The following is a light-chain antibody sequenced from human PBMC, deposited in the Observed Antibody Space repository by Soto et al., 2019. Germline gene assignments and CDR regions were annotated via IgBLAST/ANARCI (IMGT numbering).Light chain of an antibody. CDR1: SSNLGANYD. CDR2: RDS. Sequence: QSVLTQPPSVSGAPGQTVTISCTGSSSNLGANYDVHWYQHLPGTAPKLLIYRDSERPSGVPDRFPGTKSGTSASLAITGLQTEDEAHYYCQSYCSSVSGVVFGGGTKLTVL. J-gene: IGLJ2*01. V-gene: IGLV1-40*01. CDR3: QSYCSSVSGVV.